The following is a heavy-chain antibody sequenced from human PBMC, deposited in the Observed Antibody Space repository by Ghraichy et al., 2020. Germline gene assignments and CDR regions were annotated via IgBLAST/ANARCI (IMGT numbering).Heavy chain of an antibody. CDR1: GASITSNH. V-gene: IGHV4-59*01. Sequence: SETLSLTCTVSGASITSNHWSWIRQPPGKGLEWIGNVYYGGSATTNPALKSRVTISMATSNNQYSLMLSSVTAADTAIHYCARDLGLSLWGQGTLVTVSS. CDR3: ARDLGLSL. CDR2: VYYGGSA. J-gene: IGHJ4*02.